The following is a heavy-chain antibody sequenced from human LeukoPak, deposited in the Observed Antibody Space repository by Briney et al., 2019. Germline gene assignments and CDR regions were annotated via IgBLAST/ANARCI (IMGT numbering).Heavy chain of an antibody. CDR1: GYTFTSYY. D-gene: IGHD2-2*01. CDR2: INPSGGST. CDR3: ARDLGYCSSTSCPEGLYYYYGMDV. Sequence: ASVKVSCKASGYTFTSYYMHWVRQAPGQGLEWMGIINPSGGSTSYAQKFQGRATMTRDTSTSTVYMELSSLRSEDTAVYYCARDLGYCSSTSCPEGLYYYYGMDVWGQGTTVTVSS. J-gene: IGHJ6*02. V-gene: IGHV1-46*01.